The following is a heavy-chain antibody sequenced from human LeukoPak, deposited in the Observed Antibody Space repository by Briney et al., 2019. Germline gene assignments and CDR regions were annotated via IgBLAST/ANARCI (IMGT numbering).Heavy chain of an antibody. CDR2: ISYDGSNK. CDR3: ARTAAGTPGWFDP. CDR1: GGSFSGYY. Sequence: LSLTCAVYGGSFSGYYWSWIRQPPGKGLEWVAVISYDGSNKYYADSVTGRFTISRDNSKNTLYLQMNSLRAEDTAVYYCARTAAGTPGWFDPWGQGTLVTVSS. D-gene: IGHD6-13*01. J-gene: IGHJ5*02. V-gene: IGHV3-30-3*01.